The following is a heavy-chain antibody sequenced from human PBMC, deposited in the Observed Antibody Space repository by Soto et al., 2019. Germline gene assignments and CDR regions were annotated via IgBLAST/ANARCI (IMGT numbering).Heavy chain of an antibody. J-gene: IGHJ4*02. D-gene: IGHD3-22*01. CDR1: GYTLTELS. V-gene: IGHV1-24*01. Sequence: ASVKVSCKVSGYTLTELSMHWVRQAPGKGLEWMGGFDPEDGKTIYAQKFQGRVTMTEDTSTDTAYMELRSLRSDDTAVYYCARTKITMIVVVMGEFDYWGQGTLVTVS. CDR3: ARTKITMIVVVMGEFDY. CDR2: FDPEDGKT.